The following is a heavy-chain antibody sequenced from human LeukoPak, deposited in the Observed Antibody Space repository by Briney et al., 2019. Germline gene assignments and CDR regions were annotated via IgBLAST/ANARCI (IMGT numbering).Heavy chain of an antibody. CDR2: IRSKANSYAT. CDR1: GFTFSRSA. J-gene: IGHJ4*02. D-gene: IGHD6-6*01. CDR3: TRHGSSSGG. Sequence: GGSLRLSCAASGFTFSRSAMHWVRQASGKGLEWVGRIRSKANSYATAYAASVKGRFTISRDDSKNTAYLQMNSLKTEDTAVYYCTRHGSSSGGGGQGTLVTVSS. V-gene: IGHV3-73*01.